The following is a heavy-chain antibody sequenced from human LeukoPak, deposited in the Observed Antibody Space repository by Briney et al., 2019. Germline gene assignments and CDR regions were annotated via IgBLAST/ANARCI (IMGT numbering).Heavy chain of an antibody. CDR1: GYTFNSYG. Sequence: ASVTVSFTSSGYTFNSYGYTWVRQAPGQGLEWMGWISAANGNTNYAQKVQGRVTMTTDTSTSTVYMELRSLRSDDTAVYCCARVPTAQPFDPWGRGTLVTVSS. D-gene: IGHD4/OR15-4a*01. J-gene: IGHJ5*02. CDR3: ARVPTAQPFDP. CDR2: ISAANGNT. V-gene: IGHV1-18*01.